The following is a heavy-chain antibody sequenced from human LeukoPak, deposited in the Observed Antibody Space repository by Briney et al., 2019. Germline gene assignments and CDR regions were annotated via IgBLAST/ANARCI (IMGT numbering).Heavy chain of an antibody. D-gene: IGHD4-11*01. CDR2: ISGDGSST. CDR1: GFTFTNYW. J-gene: IGHJ5*02. Sequence: PGGSLRLSCAASGFTFTNYWMHWVRQAPGKGLVWVSRISGDGSSTTYADSVKGRFTISRDNAKNTLDLQMNSLRAEDTAVYYCTTATQSWGQGTLVTVSS. CDR3: TTATQS. V-gene: IGHV3-74*01.